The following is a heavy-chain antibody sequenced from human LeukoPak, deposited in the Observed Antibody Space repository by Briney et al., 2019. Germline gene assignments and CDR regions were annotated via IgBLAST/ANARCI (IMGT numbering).Heavy chain of an antibody. Sequence: ASVKVSCXASGYTFTSYDINWVRQATGQGLEWMGWMNPNSGNTGYAQKFQGRVTMTRNTSISTAYMELSSLRSEDTAGYYCARGPPVAGTSSWFDPWGQGTLVTVSS. CDR2: MNPNSGNT. V-gene: IGHV1-8*01. CDR3: ARGPPVAGTSSWFDP. CDR1: GYTFTSYD. J-gene: IGHJ5*02. D-gene: IGHD6-19*01.